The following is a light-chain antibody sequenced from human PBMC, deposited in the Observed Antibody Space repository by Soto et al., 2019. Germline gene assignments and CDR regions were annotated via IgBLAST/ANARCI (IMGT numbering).Light chain of an antibody. CDR1: QSISSW. V-gene: IGKV1-5*03. CDR2: KAS. J-gene: IGKJ1*01. Sequence: DIQMTQSPSTLSASVGDRVTITCRASQSISSWLAWYQQKPGKAPKLLIYKASSLESGVPSRFSGSGSGTEFTLTISSLQHDDFATYYCKQYNSLCTFGQGTKV. CDR3: KQYNSLCT.